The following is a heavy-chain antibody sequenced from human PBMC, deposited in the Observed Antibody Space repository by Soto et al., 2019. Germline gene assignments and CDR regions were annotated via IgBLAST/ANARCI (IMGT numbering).Heavy chain of an antibody. CDR3: ARVSRQYGSGSYPYYYYYGMDV. V-gene: IGHV4-61*01. CDR2: IYYSGST. J-gene: IGHJ6*02. Sequence: SETLSLTCTVSGFSVSSGSYYWIWIRQPPGKGLEWIGYIYYSGSTKYNPSLKSRVTISVDTSKNQFSLKLSSVTAADTAVYYCARVSRQYGSGSYPYYYYYGMDVWGQGTTVTVSS. CDR1: GFSVSSGSYY. D-gene: IGHD3-10*01.